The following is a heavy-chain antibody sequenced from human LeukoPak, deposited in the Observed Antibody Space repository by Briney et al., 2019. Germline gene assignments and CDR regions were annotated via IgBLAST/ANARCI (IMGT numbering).Heavy chain of an antibody. J-gene: IGHJ4*02. V-gene: IGHV4-34*01. CDR3: ARGRKLLRFLEWLSPSYYFDY. CDR2: INHSGST. CDR1: GGSISSYY. Sequence: KTSETLSLTCTVSGGSISSYYWSWIRQPPGKGLEWIGEINHSGSTNYNPSLKSRVTISVDTSKNQFSLKLSSVTAADTAVYYCARGRKLLRFLEWLSPSYYFDYWGQGTLVTVSS. D-gene: IGHD3-3*01.